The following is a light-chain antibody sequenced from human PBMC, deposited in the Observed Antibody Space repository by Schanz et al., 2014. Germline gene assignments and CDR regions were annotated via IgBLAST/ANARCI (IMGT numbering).Light chain of an antibody. V-gene: IGLV2-14*01. CDR3: SSYTSRSTL. CDR1: SSDVGGYNY. J-gene: IGLJ3*02. Sequence: QSALTQPASVSGSPGQSITISCTGTSSDVGGYNYVSWYQQHPGKAPKLMIYDVNNRPSGVSNRFSASKSGNTASLTISGLQAEDEADYYCSSYTSRSTLFGGGTKLTVL. CDR2: DVN.